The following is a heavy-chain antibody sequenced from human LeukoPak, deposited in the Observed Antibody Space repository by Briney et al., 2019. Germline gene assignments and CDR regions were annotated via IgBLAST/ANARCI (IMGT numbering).Heavy chain of an antibody. CDR3: ARDRTGWLQADY. Sequence: PSETLSLTCSVSNDYISSGRYYWIWIRQPAGKGLEWIGRIYTSGSTNYNPSLKSRVIISVDTSKNQFSLSLSSVTAADTAVYYCARDRTGWLQADYWGPGTLVTVSS. V-gene: IGHV4-61*02. CDR1: NDYISSGRYY. CDR2: IYTSGST. J-gene: IGHJ4*02. D-gene: IGHD5-24*01.